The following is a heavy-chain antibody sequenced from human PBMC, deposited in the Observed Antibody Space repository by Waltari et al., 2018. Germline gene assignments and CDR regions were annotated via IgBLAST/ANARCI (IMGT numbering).Heavy chain of an antibody. J-gene: IGHJ4*02. D-gene: IGHD3-10*01. CDR1: GGSISGYY. CDR2: IYCSGSP. V-gene: IGHV4-59*01. Sequence: QVQLQESGPGLVKPSETLSLTCTVSGGSISGYYWSWIRRPPGKGREWMGYIYCSGSPNYNPSLKGRVTISVDTSKNQFSLKLSSVTAADTAVYYCARHLGSGTYPFDYWGQGTLVTVSS. CDR3: ARHLGSGTYPFDY.